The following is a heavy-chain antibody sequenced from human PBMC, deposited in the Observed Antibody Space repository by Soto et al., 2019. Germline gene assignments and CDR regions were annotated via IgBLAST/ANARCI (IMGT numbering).Heavy chain of an antibody. J-gene: IGHJ4*02. CDR1: GFSFSGSA. Sequence: EVQLVESGGGLVQPGGSLKLSCAASGFSFSGSAMHWVRQASGKGLEWVGRIRNKPNDYATLYAASVKGRFAISRDDSKNTAYLQMKRLKTEDTAVYYCTASPGLDQRSHDYWGQGTLVTVSS. V-gene: IGHV3-73*02. CDR3: TASPGLDQRSHDY. D-gene: IGHD3-10*01. CDR2: IRNKPNDYAT.